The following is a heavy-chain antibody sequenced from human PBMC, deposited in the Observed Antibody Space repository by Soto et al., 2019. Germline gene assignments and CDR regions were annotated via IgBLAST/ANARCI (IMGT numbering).Heavy chain of an antibody. CDR2: IYLGGTT. V-gene: IGHV4-38-2*01. Sequence: QVQLQESGPGLVKPSETLSLTCAVSGYSITSSSFWGWIRQPPGKGLEWIGSIYLGGTTYYDPSLKSRVTISVDTSKNEFSLKLSSVTAADTAVYYCAIMLELPRLRAAKSAFDPWGQGTLVTVSS. CDR3: AIMLELPRLRAAKSAFDP. D-gene: IGHD1-7*01. CDR1: GYSITSSSF. J-gene: IGHJ5*02.